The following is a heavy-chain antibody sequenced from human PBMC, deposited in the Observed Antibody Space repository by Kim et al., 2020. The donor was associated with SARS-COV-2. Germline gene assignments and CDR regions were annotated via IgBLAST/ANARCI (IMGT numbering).Heavy chain of an antibody. D-gene: IGHD4-17*01. V-gene: IGHV3-23*01. J-gene: IGHJ3*02. CDR1: GFTFSSYA. Sequence: GGSLRLSCAASGFTFSSYAMNWVRQTPEKGLEWVSAISGSGSSTYYADSVKGRFTISRDNSKSTLYLQMNSLRAEDTAVYYCAKEFGVAYYGGRFAFDIWGQGTMVTVSS. CDR3: AKEFGVAYYGGRFAFDI. CDR2: ISGSGSST.